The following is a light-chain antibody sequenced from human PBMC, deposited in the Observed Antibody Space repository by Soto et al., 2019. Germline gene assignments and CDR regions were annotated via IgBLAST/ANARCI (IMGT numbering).Light chain of an antibody. CDR2: GAS. CDR3: QKYDTSPYS. CDR1: QSVISNY. Sequence: ESVMAQSPGTLSLSPGEGATLSCKSSQSVISNYLAWYQKKPGQAPRLLIYGASNRATGIPDRFSGSGSGTDFTLTISGLEPEDFAVYYCQKYDTSPYSFGQGTKLEIK. V-gene: IGKV3-20*01. J-gene: IGKJ2*03.